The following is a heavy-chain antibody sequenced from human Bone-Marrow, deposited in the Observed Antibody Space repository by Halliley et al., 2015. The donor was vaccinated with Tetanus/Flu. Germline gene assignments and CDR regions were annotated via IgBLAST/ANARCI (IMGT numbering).Heavy chain of an antibody. V-gene: IGHV3-21*01. Sequence: WVSSISGGSTYIHYADSVKGRFTISRDNAKNSVYLQMSSLRADDTAVYYCARDGEQLWIRPTDYWGQGILVTVSS. CDR3: ARDGEQLWIRPTDY. CDR2: ISGGSTYI. J-gene: IGHJ4*02. D-gene: IGHD5-18*01.